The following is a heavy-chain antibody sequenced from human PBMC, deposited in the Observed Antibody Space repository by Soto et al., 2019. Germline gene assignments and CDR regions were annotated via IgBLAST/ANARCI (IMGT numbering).Heavy chain of an antibody. Sequence: ASVKVSCKASGYTFTSYYMHWVRQAPGQGLEWMGIINPSGGSTSYAQKFQGRVTVTRDTSTSTVYMELSSLRSEDTAVYYCAREVQLWPPDNYYYYGMDVWGQGTTVTVSS. CDR3: AREVQLWPPDNYYYYGMDV. D-gene: IGHD5-18*01. V-gene: IGHV1-46*03. CDR1: GYTFTSYY. CDR2: INPSGGST. J-gene: IGHJ6*02.